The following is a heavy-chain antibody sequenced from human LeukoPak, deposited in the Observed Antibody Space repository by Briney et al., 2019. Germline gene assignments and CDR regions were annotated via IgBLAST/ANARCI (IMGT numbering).Heavy chain of an antibody. J-gene: IGHJ5*02. V-gene: IGHV4-4*07. CDR3: TRDTGTTGEVKFDP. CDR1: GNSFGNYY. CDR2: IYTSGTT. Sequence: SETLSLTCTVSGNSFGNYYWSWIRQPAGKGLEWIGRIYTSGTTTYNPSLKSRVTMSVDTSKNQFSLKLSSVTAADTAVYFCTRDTGTTGEVKFDPWGQGTLVTVSS. D-gene: IGHD4-17*01.